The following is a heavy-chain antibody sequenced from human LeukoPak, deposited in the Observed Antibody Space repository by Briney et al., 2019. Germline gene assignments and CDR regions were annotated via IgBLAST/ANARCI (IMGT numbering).Heavy chain of an antibody. CDR3: ARSSYCSSTSCFEYFPH. CDR1: GYTFTSYD. Sequence: ASVKVSFKTSGYTFTSYDITWVRQAPGQGLEWMGWISAYNGNTNYAQKLQGRVTMTTDTSTSTAYMELRSLRSDDTAVYYCARSSYCSSTSCFEYFPHWGQGTLVTVSS. V-gene: IGHV1-18*01. J-gene: IGHJ1*01. CDR2: ISAYNGNT. D-gene: IGHD2-2*01.